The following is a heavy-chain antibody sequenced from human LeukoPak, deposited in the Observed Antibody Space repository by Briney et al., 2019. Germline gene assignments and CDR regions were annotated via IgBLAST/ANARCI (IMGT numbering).Heavy chain of an antibody. Sequence: GASVKVSCKASGYTFNDYYIHWVRQAPGQGLEWVGWISPNSGGTSYAQKFQGRVIMTRDTSISTVYMDLSTLRSNDTAVYYCARDVELVDYYYYMDVWGKGTTVTVSS. CDR1: GYTFNDYY. J-gene: IGHJ6*03. CDR2: ISPNSGGT. CDR3: ARDVELVDYYYYMDV. D-gene: IGHD1-26*01. V-gene: IGHV1-2*02.